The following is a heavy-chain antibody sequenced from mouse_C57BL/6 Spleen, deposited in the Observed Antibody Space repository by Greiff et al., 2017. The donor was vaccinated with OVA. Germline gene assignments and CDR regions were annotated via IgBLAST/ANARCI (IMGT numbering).Heavy chain of an antibody. J-gene: IGHJ4*01. CDR2: ISSGGSYT. V-gene: IGHV5-6*01. CDR1: VFTFSIYG. CDR3: ARHGSTRDAMDY. Sequence: LFNPLFSLKLSFSSSVFTFSIYGMSWVRQTPDKRLEWVATISSGGSYTYYPDSVKGRFTISRDNAKNTLYLQMSSLKSEDTAMYCCARHGSTRDAMDYWGQGTSVTVSS.